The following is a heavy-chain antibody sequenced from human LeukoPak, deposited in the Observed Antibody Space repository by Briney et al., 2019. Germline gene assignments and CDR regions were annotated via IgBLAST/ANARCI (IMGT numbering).Heavy chain of an antibody. CDR2: IGTVGDT. Sequence: PGGSLRLSCAASGFTFSDYDFHWVRQATGKGLEWVSGIGTVGDTYYPDSVKGRFTISRENAKNSLYLQMNNLRAGDTAVYYCARDRRSLTNFYYYGMDVWGQGTTVTVSS. CDR3: ARDRRSLTNFYYYGMDV. V-gene: IGHV3-13*01. D-gene: IGHD3-10*01. J-gene: IGHJ6*02. CDR1: GFTFSDYD.